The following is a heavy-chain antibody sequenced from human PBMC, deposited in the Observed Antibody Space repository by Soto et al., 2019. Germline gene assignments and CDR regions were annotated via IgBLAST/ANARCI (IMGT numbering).Heavy chain of an antibody. CDR1: GGSFSGYY. J-gene: IGHJ6*02. D-gene: IGHD6-6*01. Sequence: LSLTCAVYGGSFSGYYWSWIRQPPGKGLEWIGEINHSGSTNYNPSLKSRVTISVDTSKNQFSLKLSSVTAADTAVYYCARVGSIAAHPSTYYYYGMDVWGQGTTVTVSS. CDR2: INHSGST. CDR3: ARVGSIAAHPSTYYYYGMDV. V-gene: IGHV4-34*01.